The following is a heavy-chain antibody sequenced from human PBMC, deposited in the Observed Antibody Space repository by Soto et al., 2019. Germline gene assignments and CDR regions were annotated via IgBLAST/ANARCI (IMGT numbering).Heavy chain of an antibody. J-gene: IGHJ4*02. Sequence: QVQLVESGGGVVQPGRSLRLSCAASGFTFSNYGMHWVRQAPGKGLEWVAIISYDGDNEYYADSVRGRFTISRDNSKNXLXLXSNSLRHEDTAVYYCAKDGGPVYCNSPGCSAKHFDYWGQGTLVTVSS. D-gene: IGHD2-2*01. V-gene: IGHV3-30*18. CDR1: GFTFSNYG. CDR3: AKDGGPVYCNSPGCSAKHFDY. CDR2: ISYDGDNE.